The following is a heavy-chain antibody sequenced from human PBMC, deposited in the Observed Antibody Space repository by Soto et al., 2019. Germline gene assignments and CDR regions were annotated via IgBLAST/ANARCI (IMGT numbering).Heavy chain of an antibody. J-gene: IGHJ4*02. V-gene: IGHV4-34*01. Sequence: QVQLQQWGAGLVKPSETLSLSCAVYGQSFSGHSWAWIRQPPGQGLEWIGEINESGSTYYNPSLKSRVTISSDTSKNQFSLKLRSVSAADTAAYFCARGSGIVALPGELEDVKYDYWGQGALVNVSS. CDR1: GQSFSGHS. CDR3: ARGSGIVALPGELEDVKYDY. CDR2: INESGST. D-gene: IGHD1-1*01.